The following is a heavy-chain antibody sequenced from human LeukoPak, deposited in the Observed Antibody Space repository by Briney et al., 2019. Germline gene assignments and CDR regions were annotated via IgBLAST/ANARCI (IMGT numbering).Heavy chain of an antibody. CDR1: GFTFSSYA. CDR3: AKNSGYSFNPAIDY. CDR2: ISGSGGST. V-gene: IGHV3-23*01. D-gene: IGHD5-18*01. Sequence: GGSLRLSCAASGFTFSSYAMSWVRQAPGKGLEWVSAISGSGGSTYYADSVKGRFTISRDNSKNTLYLQMNSLRAEDTAVYYCAKNSGYSFNPAIDYWGQGTLVTVSS. J-gene: IGHJ4*02.